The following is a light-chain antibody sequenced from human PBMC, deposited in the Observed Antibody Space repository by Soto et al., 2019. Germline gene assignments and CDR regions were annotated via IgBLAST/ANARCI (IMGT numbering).Light chain of an antibody. J-gene: IGKJ1*01. CDR3: QQYGVSPRT. CDR1: QSVSNKY. Sequence: EIVLTQSPGTLSVSPGERATLSCRASQSVSNKYVAWYQQKPGQAPRALIYGASSRATGIPDRFSGSGSGSDFTLTISRLEPEDFAVYYCQQYGVSPRTFGQGTKVE. CDR2: GAS. V-gene: IGKV3-20*01.